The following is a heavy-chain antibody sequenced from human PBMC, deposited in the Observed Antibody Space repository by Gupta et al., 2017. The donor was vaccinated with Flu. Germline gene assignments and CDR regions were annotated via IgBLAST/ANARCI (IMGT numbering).Heavy chain of an antibody. CDR1: GGSFSDSY. CDR3: ARVLTQDLLLKGYFDS. CDR2: INHSGST. J-gene: IGHJ4*02. V-gene: IGHV4-34*01. Sequence: QVQLQQWGAGLLKPSETLSLTCAVYGGSFSDSYWSWIRQPPGRGLEWLGEINHSGSTKYNSSLKSRVTISVDTSKNQFSLRLNSVTAADTAVYYCARVLTQDLLLKGYFDSWGQGTLVTVSS. D-gene: IGHD2-15*01.